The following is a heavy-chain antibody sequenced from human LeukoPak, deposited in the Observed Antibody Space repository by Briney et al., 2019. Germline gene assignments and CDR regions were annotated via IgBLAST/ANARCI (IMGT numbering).Heavy chain of an antibody. V-gene: IGHV3-23*01. CDR1: EFTFGSYA. J-gene: IGHJ6*02. D-gene: IGHD2/OR15-2a*01. CDR2: ISTSGGST. CDR3: AKYVSAKGPPYALDV. Sequence: GGSLRLSCAASEFTFGSYAMQWVRQAPGKGLEWVSGISTSGGSTWYSDSVKGRFTISRDNSKNTLYLQMNSLRDEDTAVYYCAKYVSAKGPPYALDVWGQGTTVTVS.